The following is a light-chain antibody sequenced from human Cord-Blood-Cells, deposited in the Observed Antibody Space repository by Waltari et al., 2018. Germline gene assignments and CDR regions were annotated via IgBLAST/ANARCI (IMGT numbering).Light chain of an antibody. CDR2: KAS. J-gene: IGKJ1*01. CDR3: QQYNSYST. CDR1: QSISSW. Sequence: DIQMTPSPSTLSASVGDRVTITCRVSQSISSWLAWYQQKPGKAPKLLIYKASSLESGGPSRFSGSGSGTEFTLTISSLQPDDFATYYCQQYNSYSTFGEGTKVEIK. V-gene: IGKV1-5*03.